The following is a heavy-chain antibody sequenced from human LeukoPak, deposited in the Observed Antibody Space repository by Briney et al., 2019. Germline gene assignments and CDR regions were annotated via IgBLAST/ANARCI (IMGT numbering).Heavy chain of an antibody. Sequence: GGSLRLSCAASGFTFSRYWIHWVRQAPGKGLVWVSRINSDGSSTNYADSVKGRFTISRDNAKNTLYIQMNSVRAEDTAVYYCASSSGGFNWFDPWGQGTLVTVSS. D-gene: IGHD3-22*01. V-gene: IGHV3-74*01. J-gene: IGHJ5*02. CDR2: INSDGSST. CDR1: GFTFSRYW. CDR3: ASSSGGFNWFDP.